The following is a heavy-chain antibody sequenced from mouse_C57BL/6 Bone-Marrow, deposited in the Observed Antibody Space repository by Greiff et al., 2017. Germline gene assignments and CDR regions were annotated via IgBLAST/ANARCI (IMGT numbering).Heavy chain of an antibody. V-gene: IGHV1-52*01. Sequence: QVQLQQSGAELVRPGSSVKLSCKASGYTFTSYWMHWVKQRPIQGLEWIGNIDPSDSETHYNQKFKDKATLTVDKSSSTAYMQLSSLTSEDSAVYYCARSGDCEAWVAYGGQGTLVTVSA. CDR1: GYTFTSYW. D-gene: IGHD3-1*01. J-gene: IGHJ3*01. CDR2: IDPSDSET. CDR3: ARSGDCEAWVAY.